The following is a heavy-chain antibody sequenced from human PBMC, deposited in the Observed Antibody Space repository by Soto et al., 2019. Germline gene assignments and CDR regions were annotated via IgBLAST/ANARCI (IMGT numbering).Heavy chain of an antibody. CDR2: ILVDGRT. V-gene: IGHV3-23*01. CDR1: GFICSSYD. J-gene: IGHJ3*02. CDR3: AKAPASGGGAFET. D-gene: IGHD3-16*01. Sequence: GSLRLSCAASGFICSSYDMSWVRQAPGKGLEWVSTILVDGRTFYVVSAKGRLTISRASSQNTVYLPMNSLTAGATARYYCAKAPASGGGAFETCGQVKMIAASS.